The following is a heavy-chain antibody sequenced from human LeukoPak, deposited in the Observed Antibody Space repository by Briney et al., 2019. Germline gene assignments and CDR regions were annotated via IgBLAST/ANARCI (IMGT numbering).Heavy chain of an antibody. CDR2: IIPILGIA. CDR1: GGTFSSYT. D-gene: IGHD1-26*01. CDR3: ARSGGELLPLDY. Sequence: SVKVSCKASGGTFSSYTISGVRQAPGQGLEWMGRIIPILGIANYAQKFQGRVTITADKSTSTAYMELSSLRSEDTAVYYCARSGGELLPLDYWGQGTLVTVSS. J-gene: IGHJ4*02. V-gene: IGHV1-69*02.